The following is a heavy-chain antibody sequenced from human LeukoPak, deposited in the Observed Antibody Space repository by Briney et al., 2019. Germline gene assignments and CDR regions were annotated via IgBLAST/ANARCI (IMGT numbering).Heavy chain of an antibody. V-gene: IGHV3-30*04. D-gene: IGHD5-18*01. CDR3: ARERGGYSYGDLPLRSGIFDY. J-gene: IGHJ4*02. Sequence: GGSLRLSCAASGFTFSSYAMHWVRQAPGKGLEWVAVISYDGSNKYYADSVKGRFTISRDNSKNTLYLQMNSLRAEDTAVYYCARERGGYSYGDLPLRSGIFDYWGQGTLVTVSS. CDR2: ISYDGSNK. CDR1: GFTFSSYA.